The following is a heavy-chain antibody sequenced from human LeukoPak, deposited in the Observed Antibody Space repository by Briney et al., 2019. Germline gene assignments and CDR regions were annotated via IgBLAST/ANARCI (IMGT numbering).Heavy chain of an antibody. CDR3: AKGGGSSWYSDRGIADY. CDR1: GFTFSSYA. CDR2: ISGSGGST. V-gene: IGHV3-23*01. D-gene: IGHD6-13*01. Sequence: GGSLRLSCAASGFTFSSYAMSWVRQAPGKGLEWVSAISGSGGSTYYADSVKGRFTISRDNSKNTLYLQMNSLRAEDTAVYYCAKGGGSSWYSDRGIADYWGQGTLVTVSS. J-gene: IGHJ4*02.